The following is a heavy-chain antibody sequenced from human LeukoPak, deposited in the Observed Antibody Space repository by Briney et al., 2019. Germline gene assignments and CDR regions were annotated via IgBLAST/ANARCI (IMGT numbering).Heavy chain of an antibody. V-gene: IGHV3-73*01. CDR2: IRSRANSYAT. J-gene: IGHJ4*02. CDR3: TRPAVGATSIDY. Sequence: AGSLRLSCAASGFTVSGSAMHWVRQASGKGLEWVGRIRSRANSYATAYAASVKARFTISRDDSKNTAYLQMNSLKTEDTAVYYCTRPAVGATSIDYWGQGTLVTVSS. CDR1: GFTVSGSA. D-gene: IGHD1-26*01.